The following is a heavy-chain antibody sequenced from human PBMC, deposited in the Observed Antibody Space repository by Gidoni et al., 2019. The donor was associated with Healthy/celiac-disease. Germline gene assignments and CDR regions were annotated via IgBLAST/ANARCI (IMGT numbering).Heavy chain of an antibody. Sequence: EVQLVESGGGLVKPGGSLRLSGAASGFTFSSHSVNWVRQAPGKGVEWVSSISSSSSYIYYADSVKGRFTISRDNAKNSLYLQMNSLRAEDTAVYYCARDGTGLDIAWSFNGMDVWGQGTTVTVSS. CDR3: ARDGTGLDIAWSFNGMDV. V-gene: IGHV3-21*01. D-gene: IGHD1-1*01. CDR1: GFTFSSHS. CDR2: ISSSSSYI. J-gene: IGHJ6*02.